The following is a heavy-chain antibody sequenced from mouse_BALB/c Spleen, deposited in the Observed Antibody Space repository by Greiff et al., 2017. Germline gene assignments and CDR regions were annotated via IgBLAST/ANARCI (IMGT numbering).Heavy chain of an antibody. J-gene: IGHJ2*01. D-gene: IGHD1-1*01. CDR2: ISSGGSYT. Sequence: EVKVVESGGGLVKPGGSLKLSCAASGFTFSSYAMSWVRQTPEKRLEWVATISSGGSYTYYPDSLKGRFTISRDNAKNTLYLQMSSLRSEDTAMYYCARHHGSSPYYFDYWGQGTTLTVSS. CDR1: GFTFSSYA. V-gene: IGHV5-9-3*01. CDR3: ARHHGSSPYYFDY.